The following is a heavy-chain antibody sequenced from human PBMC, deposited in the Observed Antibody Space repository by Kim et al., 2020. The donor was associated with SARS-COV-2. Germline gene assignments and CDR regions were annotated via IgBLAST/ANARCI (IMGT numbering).Heavy chain of an antibody. CDR1: GFTFGDYA. CDR3: TREGGDQHAFDI. CDR2: IRSKAYGGTT. D-gene: IGHD2-21*02. Sequence: GGSLRLSCTASGFTFGDYAMSCFRQAPGKGLEWVGFIRSKAYGGTTEYAASVKGRFTISRDDSKSIAYLQMNSLKTEDTAVYYCTREGGDQHAFDIWGQGTMVTVSS. V-gene: IGHV3-49*03. J-gene: IGHJ3*02.